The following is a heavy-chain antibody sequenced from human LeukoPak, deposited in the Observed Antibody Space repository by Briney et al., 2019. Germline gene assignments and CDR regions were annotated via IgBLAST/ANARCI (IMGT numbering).Heavy chain of an antibody. CDR1: GYTFTSYY. D-gene: IGHD3-16*01. CDR2: INPSGGST. V-gene: IGHV1-46*01. CDR3: ARAGEFHSSSNWFDP. J-gene: IGHJ5*02. Sequence: ASVKVSCKASGYTFTSYYMHWVRQAPGQGLEWMGIINPSGGSTSYAQKFQGRVTMTRDTSTSTVYMELSSLRSEDTAVYYCARAGEFHSSSNWFDPWGQGTLVTVSS.